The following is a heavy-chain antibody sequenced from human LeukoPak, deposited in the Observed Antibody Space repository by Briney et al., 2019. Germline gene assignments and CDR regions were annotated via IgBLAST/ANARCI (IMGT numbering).Heavy chain of an antibody. Sequence: GGSLRLSCAASGFTFSSYAVSWVRQAPGKGLEWVSAISGSGGSTYYADSVKGRFTISRDNSKNTLYLQMNSLRAEDTAVYYCAKVPPRDYYDSSGYYAYGAFDIWGQGTMVTVSS. CDR3: AKVPPRDYYDSSGYYAYGAFDI. V-gene: IGHV3-23*01. CDR2: ISGSGGST. D-gene: IGHD3-22*01. CDR1: GFTFSSYA. J-gene: IGHJ3*02.